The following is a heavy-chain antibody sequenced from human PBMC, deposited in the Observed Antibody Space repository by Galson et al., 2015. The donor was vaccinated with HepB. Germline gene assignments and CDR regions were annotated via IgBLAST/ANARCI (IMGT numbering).Heavy chain of an antibody. CDR3: ARDQSQYGDYFDS. CDR2: INHDGSQK. D-gene: IGHD4-17*01. V-gene: IGHV3-7*05. Sequence: SLRLSCAASGFNFKNYSMNWVRQTPGKGLEWVANINHDGSQKYYLDSVRGRFTISRDNVRNSLHLQMNSLRSEDTAVYYCARDQSQYGDYFDSWGQGTLVTVSS. J-gene: IGHJ4*02. CDR1: GFNFKNYS.